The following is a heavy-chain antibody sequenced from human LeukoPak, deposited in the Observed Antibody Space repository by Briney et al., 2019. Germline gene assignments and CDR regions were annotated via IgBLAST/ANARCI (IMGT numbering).Heavy chain of an antibody. CDR2: IYSGGST. D-gene: IGHD3-3*01. V-gene: IGHV3-53*05. CDR1: GFTVSSNY. J-gene: IGHJ3*02. CDR3: ARDPKRFLEDIGGFDI. Sequence: GGSLRLSCAASGFTVSSNYMSWVRQAPGKGLEWVSVIYSGGSTYYADSVKGRFTISRDNSKNTLYLQMNSLRAEDTAVYYCARDPKRFLEDIGGFDIWGQGTMVTVSS.